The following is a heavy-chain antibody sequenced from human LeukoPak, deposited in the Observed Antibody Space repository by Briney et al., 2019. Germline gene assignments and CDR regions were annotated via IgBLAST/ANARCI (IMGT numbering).Heavy chain of an antibody. V-gene: IGHV3-53*01. J-gene: IGHJ4*02. CDR2: IYSGGDK. Sequence: PGGSLRLSCAASGFSVSNNYMSWVRQAPGKGLEWVSLIYSGGDKRYAASVKGRFTISRDNSKNTLYLQMDSLRVEDTAVYYCAKAEALVRAGFDYWGQGTLVTVSS. D-gene: IGHD6-19*01. CDR1: GFSVSNNY. CDR3: AKAEALVRAGFDY.